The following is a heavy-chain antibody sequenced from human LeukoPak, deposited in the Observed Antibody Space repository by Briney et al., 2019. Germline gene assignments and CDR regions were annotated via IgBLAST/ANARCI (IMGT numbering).Heavy chain of an antibody. V-gene: IGHV3-30*02. CDR2: IRYDGSKK. Sequence: PGGSLRLSCAASEFTFSSYGMHWVRQAPGKGLEWVAFIRYDGSKKYYADSVKGRFTISRDNSKNTLYLQMNSLRAEDTAVYYCARGDRVVAATLYYYYYMDVWGKGTTVTVSS. CDR1: EFTFSSYG. CDR3: ARGDRVVAATLYYYYYMDV. J-gene: IGHJ6*03. D-gene: IGHD2-15*01.